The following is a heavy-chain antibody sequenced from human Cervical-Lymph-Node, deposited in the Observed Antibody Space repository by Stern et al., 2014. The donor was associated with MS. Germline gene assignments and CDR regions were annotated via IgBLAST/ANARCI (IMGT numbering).Heavy chain of an antibody. D-gene: IGHD5-18*01. CDR3: AKRGYSYGFEI. V-gene: IGHV1-69*01. J-gene: IGHJ4*02. CDR2: IIPIFGTA. Sequence: VQLVQYGAEVKKPGSSGKVSCKASGGPFSSYAISWVRQAPGQGLEWMGGIIPIFGTATYAPKFQGRATIPADESTSPGHMELSSLRSEDTGVYYCAKRGYSYGFEIWGQGTLVTVSS. CDR1: GGPFSSYA.